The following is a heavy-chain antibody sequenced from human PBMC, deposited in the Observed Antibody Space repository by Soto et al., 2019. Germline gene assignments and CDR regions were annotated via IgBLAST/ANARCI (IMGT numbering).Heavy chain of an antibody. CDR1: GGSISSDYSY. CDR2: ISYSGTT. D-gene: IGHD3-10*01. Sequence: QVQLQQSGPGLVKPSQTLSLTCNVSGGSISSDYSYWTWIRQPPGKALEWIGYISYSGTTHYNPSLESRVTISVDASKTQFSLKVTSVTAADTAVYYCAREKTASFNSGNYLFDCWGQGTLVIVSS. CDR3: AREKTASFNSGNYLFDC. V-gene: IGHV4-30-4*01. J-gene: IGHJ4*02.